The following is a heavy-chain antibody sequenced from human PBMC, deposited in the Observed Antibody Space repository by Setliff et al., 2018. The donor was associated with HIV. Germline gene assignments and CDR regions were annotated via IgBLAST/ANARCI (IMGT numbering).Heavy chain of an antibody. CDR3: ARTSYNFWGGPDS. Sequence: SETLSLTCTVSGASINSGYDYWVWIRQPPGKGLQWIGSIYNSASTYYSPSLKRRVIMSVDTSKNRFSLRLSSVSAADSAVYYCARTSYNFWGGPDSWGQGTLVTVSS. CDR2: IYNSAST. CDR1: GASINSGYDY. J-gene: IGHJ4*02. D-gene: IGHD3-3*01. V-gene: IGHV4-39*02.